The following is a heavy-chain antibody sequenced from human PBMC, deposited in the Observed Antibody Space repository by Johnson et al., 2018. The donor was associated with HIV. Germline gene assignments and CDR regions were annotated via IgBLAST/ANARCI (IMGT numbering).Heavy chain of an antibody. CDR1: GFTFSSYD. CDR3: ARAGRFGELLYWYAFDI. CDR2: IGTAGDT. V-gene: IGHV3-13*01. Sequence: VHLVESGGGLVQPGGSLRLSCAASGFTFSSYDMHWVRQATGKGLEWVSSIGTAGDTYYPGSVKGRFTISRENAKNSLYLQMNSLRAGDTAVYYCARAGRFGELLYWYAFDIWGQGTMVTVSS. J-gene: IGHJ3*02. D-gene: IGHD3-10*01.